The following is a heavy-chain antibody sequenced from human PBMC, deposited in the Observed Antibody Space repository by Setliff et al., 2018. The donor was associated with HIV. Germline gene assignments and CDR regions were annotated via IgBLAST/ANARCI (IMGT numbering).Heavy chain of an antibody. CDR3: TRGSSPGVVVAARGSEYFQH. V-gene: IGHV1-69*13. CDR1: GGTFSSYA. CDR2: IIPIFGTA. Sequence: SVKVSCKASGGTFSSYAISWVRQAPGQGLEWMGGIIPIFGTANYAQKFQGRVTISADESTSTAYMELSSLRSEDTAVYYCTRGSSPGVVVAARGSEYFQHWGQGTLVTVSS. J-gene: IGHJ1*01. D-gene: IGHD2-15*01.